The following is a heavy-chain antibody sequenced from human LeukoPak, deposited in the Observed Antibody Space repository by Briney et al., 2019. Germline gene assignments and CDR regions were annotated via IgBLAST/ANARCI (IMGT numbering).Heavy chain of an antibody. CDR1: GYSISSGYY. CDR2: IYHSGST. V-gene: IGHV4-38-2*02. D-gene: IGHD5-18*01. J-gene: IGHJ3*02. Sequence: SETLSLTCTVSGYSISSGYYWGWIRQPPGKGLEWIGSIYHSGSTYYNPPLKSRVTISVDTSKNQFSLKLSSVTAADTAVYYCARAPYSYGPGGNAFDIWGQGTMVTVSS. CDR3: ARAPYSYGPGGNAFDI.